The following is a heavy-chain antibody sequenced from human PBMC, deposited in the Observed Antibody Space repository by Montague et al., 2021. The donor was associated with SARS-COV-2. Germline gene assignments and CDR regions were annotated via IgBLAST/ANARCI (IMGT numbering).Heavy chain of an antibody. CDR2: ISTSAYTT. Sequence: LRLSCVASGFTFSNYDMNWVRQAPGKWSEWISFISTSAYTTSYAGSVKGRFTISRDNGKNSLYLQMNSLRVEDTAVYYCTRDYRSIVGDGLDIWGQGTKVTVSS. D-gene: IGHD3-16*02. J-gene: IGHJ3*02. CDR3: TRDYRSIVGDGLDI. V-gene: IGHV3-48*03. CDR1: GFTFSNYD.